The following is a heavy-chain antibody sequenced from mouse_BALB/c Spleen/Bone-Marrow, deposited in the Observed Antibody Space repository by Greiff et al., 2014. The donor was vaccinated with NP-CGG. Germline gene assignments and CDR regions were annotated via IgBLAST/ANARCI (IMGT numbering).Heavy chain of an antibody. V-gene: IGHV5-6-3*01. CDR3: ARVYGWYFDV. Sequence: VQLQQSGGGLVQPGGSLKLSCVASGFTFSSYGMSWVRQTPDKRLELVATINNNGGSTYYPDSVKGQFTISRDNAENTLYLQMSSLKSEDTAMYYCARVYGWYFDVWGAGTTVTVSS. D-gene: IGHD1-1*01. CDR2: INNNGGST. J-gene: IGHJ1*01. CDR1: GFTFSSYG.